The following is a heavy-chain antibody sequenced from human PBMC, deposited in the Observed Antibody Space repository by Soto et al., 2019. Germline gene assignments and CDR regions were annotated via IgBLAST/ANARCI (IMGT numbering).Heavy chain of an antibody. D-gene: IGHD3-22*01. Sequence: ASVKVSCKASGYTFTGYYMHWVRQAPGQGLEWMGWINPNSGGTNYAQKFQGRVTMTRDTSISTAYMELSRLRSDDTAVYYCVRDDSSGYYYVDYWGQGTLVTVSS. CDR1: GYTFTGYY. V-gene: IGHV1-2*02. CDR2: INPNSGGT. CDR3: VRDDSSGYYYVDY. J-gene: IGHJ4*02.